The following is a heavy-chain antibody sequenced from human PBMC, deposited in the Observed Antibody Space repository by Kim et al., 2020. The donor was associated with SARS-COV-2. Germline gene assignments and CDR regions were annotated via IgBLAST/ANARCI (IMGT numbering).Heavy chain of an antibody. Sequence: GGSLRLSCAASGFTFGDYAMHWVRHAPGKGLEWVSGISWNSGSIGYADSVKGRFTISRDNAKNSLYLQMNSLRAEDTALYYCAKAHGAAGTEEGYYFDY. CDR2: ISWNSGSI. CDR1: GFTFGDYA. J-gene: IGHJ4*01. D-gene: IGHD1-1*01. V-gene: IGHV3-9*01. CDR3: AKAHGAAGTEEGYYFDY.